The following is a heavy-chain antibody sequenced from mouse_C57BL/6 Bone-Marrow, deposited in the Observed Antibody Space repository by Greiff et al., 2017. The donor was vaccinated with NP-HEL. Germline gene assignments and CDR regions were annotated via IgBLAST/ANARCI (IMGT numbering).Heavy chain of an antibody. Sequence: EVHLVESGGGLVKPGGSLKLSCAASGFTFSSYAMSWVRQTPEKRLEWVATISDGGSYTYYPDNVKGRFTISRDNAKNNLYLQMSHLKSEDTAMYYCARVRRGAYWGQGTLVTVSA. CDR2: ISDGGSYT. CDR3: ARVRRGAY. J-gene: IGHJ3*01. V-gene: IGHV5-4*01. CDR1: GFTFSSYA.